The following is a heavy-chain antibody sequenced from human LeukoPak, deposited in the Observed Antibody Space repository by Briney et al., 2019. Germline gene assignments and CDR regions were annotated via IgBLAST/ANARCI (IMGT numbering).Heavy chain of an antibody. V-gene: IGHV3-48*04. J-gene: IGHJ4*02. Sequence: GGSLRLSCAASGFTFSSYSMNWVRQAPGKGLEWVSYISSSSSTIYYADSVKGRFTISRDNAKNSLYLQMNSLRAEDTAVYYCARGVVGWYYDSSGLDYWGQGTLVTVSS. CDR3: ARGVVGWYYDSSGLDY. D-gene: IGHD3-22*01. CDR1: GFTFSSYS. CDR2: ISSSSSTI.